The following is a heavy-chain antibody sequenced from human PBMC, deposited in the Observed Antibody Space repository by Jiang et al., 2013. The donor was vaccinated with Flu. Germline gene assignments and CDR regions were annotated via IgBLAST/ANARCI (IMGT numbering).Heavy chain of an antibody. CDR1: GGSISSDSYY. J-gene: IGHJ4*02. CDR3: ARYSGSVGYFDY. D-gene: IGHD1-26*01. V-gene: IGHV4-61*02. CDR2: VHTRGNT. Sequence: GPGLVKPSQTLSLTCTVSGGSISSDSYYWSWIRQPAGKGLEWIGRVHTRGNTNYNPSLKSRVTISVDTSKNQFSLKLSSVTAADMVVYYCARYSGSVGYFDYWGQGTLVTVSS.